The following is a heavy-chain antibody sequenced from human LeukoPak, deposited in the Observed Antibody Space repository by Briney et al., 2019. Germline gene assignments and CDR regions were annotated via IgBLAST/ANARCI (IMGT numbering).Heavy chain of an antibody. CDR3: VRNIRVVGTSSDF. D-gene: IGHD1-1*01. V-gene: IGHV3-66*01. CDR2: IYPGGTT. Sequence: PGGSLRLSCTASGFTVSSDYMSWVRQAPGKGLEWVSVIYPGGTTYYADSVKAGFTISRDTSKNSVSLQMNSLRAEDTAVYYCVRNIRVVGTSSDFWGQGTLVSVSS. CDR1: GFTVSSDY. J-gene: IGHJ4*02.